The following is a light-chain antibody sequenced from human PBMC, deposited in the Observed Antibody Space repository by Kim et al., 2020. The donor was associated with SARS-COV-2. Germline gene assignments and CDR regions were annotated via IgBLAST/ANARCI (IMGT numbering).Light chain of an antibody. CDR1: QSVTNNY. CDR3: HQYGNLPFT. CDR2: GAS. Sequence: SPGERATLSCRASQSVTNNYLAWYQQKPGLAPRLLIYGASSRATDIPDRFSGSGSGTDFTLTISRLEPDDFAVYYCHQYGNLPFTFGPGTKVDIK. J-gene: IGKJ3*01. V-gene: IGKV3-20*01.